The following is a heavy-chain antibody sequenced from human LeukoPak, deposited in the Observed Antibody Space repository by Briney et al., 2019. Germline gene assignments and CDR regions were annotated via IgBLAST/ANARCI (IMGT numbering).Heavy chain of an antibody. Sequence: ASVKVSCTASGYTFTSYGISWVRQAPGQGLEWMGWISAYNGNINYAQKLQGRVTMTTDTSTSTAYMELRSLRSDDTAVYYCARIGPPPRAFDIWGQGTMVTVSS. CDR2: ISAYNGNI. J-gene: IGHJ3*02. V-gene: IGHV1-18*01. CDR3: ARIGPPPRAFDI. CDR1: GYTFTSYG.